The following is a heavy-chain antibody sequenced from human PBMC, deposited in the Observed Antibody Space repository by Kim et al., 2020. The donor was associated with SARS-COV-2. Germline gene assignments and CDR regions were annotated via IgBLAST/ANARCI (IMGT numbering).Heavy chain of an antibody. Sequence: ASVKVSCKASGYTFTSYAMNWVRQAPGQGLEWMGWINTNTGNPTYAQGFTGRFVFSLDTSVSTAYLQISSLKAEDTAVYYCASKVGIAAAGPYYYYYMDVWGKGTTVTVSS. V-gene: IGHV7-4-1*02. J-gene: IGHJ6*03. CDR3: ASKVGIAAAGPYYYYYMDV. CDR2: INTNTGNP. D-gene: IGHD6-13*01. CDR1: GYTFTSYA.